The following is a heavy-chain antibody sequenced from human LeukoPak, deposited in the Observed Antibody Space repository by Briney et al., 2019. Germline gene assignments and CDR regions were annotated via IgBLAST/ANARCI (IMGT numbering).Heavy chain of an antibody. D-gene: IGHD6-19*01. CDR3: ARVHRSGWYRD. J-gene: IGHJ4*02. Sequence: GGSLRLSCAASGFAFSSYSMNWVRQAPGNGLEWVSSISSSRSYIYYADSVKGQFTISRDNAKNSLYLQMNSLRAEDTAVYYCARVHRSGWYRDWGQGTLVTVSS. CDR1: GFAFSSYS. CDR2: ISSSRSYI. V-gene: IGHV3-21*01.